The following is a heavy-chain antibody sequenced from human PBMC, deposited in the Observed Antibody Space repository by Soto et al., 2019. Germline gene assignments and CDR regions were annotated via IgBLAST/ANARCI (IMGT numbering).Heavy chain of an antibody. V-gene: IGHV3-7*01. Sequence: GGSLRLSCAAPGFTFCSYWVGWVRPAPGEGLEWVANIKQDGSEKYYVDSVKGRFTISRDNAKNSLYLQMNSLRAEDTAVYYCARVSYDFWSGSNWFDPWGQGTLVTVSS. CDR3: ARVSYDFWSGSNWFDP. D-gene: IGHD3-3*01. CDR1: GFTFCSYW. J-gene: IGHJ5*02. CDR2: IKQDGSEK.